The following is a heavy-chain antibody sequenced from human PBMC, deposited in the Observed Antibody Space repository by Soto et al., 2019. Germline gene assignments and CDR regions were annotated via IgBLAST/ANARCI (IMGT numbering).Heavy chain of an antibody. Sequence: SVKVSCKASGGTFSSYAISWVRQAPGQGLEWMGGIIPIFGTANYAQKFQGRVTITADESTSTAYMALSSLRSEDTAVYYCATGYRYYYDSSGNISLHYCRDVWGQGTPVTVSS. CDR2: IIPIFGTA. V-gene: IGHV1-69*13. D-gene: IGHD3-22*01. CDR1: GGTFSSYA. CDR3: ATGYRYYYDSSGNISLHYCRDV. J-gene: IGHJ6*02.